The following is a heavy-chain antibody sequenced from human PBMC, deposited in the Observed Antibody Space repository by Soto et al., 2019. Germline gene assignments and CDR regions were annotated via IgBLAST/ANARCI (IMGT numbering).Heavy chain of an antibody. V-gene: IGHV3-30*18. Sequence: QVQLVESGGGVVQPGRSLRLSCAASGFTFSSYGMHWVRQAPGKGLEWVAVISYDGSNKYYADSVKGRFTISRDNSKNTQYLQLNSPRAEDTAVYYCAQDLDYCSGGSCYLWYDYYGMDVW. CDR2: ISYDGSNK. CDR3: AQDLDYCSGGSCYLWYDYYGMDV. D-gene: IGHD2-15*01. J-gene: IGHJ6*01. CDR1: GFTFSSYG.